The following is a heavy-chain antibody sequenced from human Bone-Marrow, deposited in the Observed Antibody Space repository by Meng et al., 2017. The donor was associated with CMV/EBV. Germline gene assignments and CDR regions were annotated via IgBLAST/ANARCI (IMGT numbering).Heavy chain of an antibody. Sequence: GGSLRLSCAASGFTFSDYYMSWIRQAPGKGLEWVSYISSSGSTIYYADSVKGRFTISRDNAKNSLYLQMNSLRAEDTAVYYCARILYCSSTSCYTDYYYGRDVWGQGTTVTVSS. CDR3: ARILYCSSTSCYTDYYYGRDV. CDR1: GFTFSDYY. CDR2: ISSSGSTI. D-gene: IGHD2-2*02. J-gene: IGHJ6*02. V-gene: IGHV3-11*01.